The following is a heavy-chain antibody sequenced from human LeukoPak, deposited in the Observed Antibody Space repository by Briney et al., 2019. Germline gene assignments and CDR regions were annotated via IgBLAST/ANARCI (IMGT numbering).Heavy chain of an antibody. Sequence: SETLSLTCTVSGYSIGSGYYWGWIRQPPGKGLEWIGSIYHSGSTYYNPSLKSRVTISVDTSKNQFSLKLSSVTAADTAVYYCASPAIAAATDYYYYGMDVWGQGTTVTVSS. CDR1: GYSIGSGYY. CDR2: IYHSGST. V-gene: IGHV4-38-2*02. D-gene: IGHD6-13*01. J-gene: IGHJ6*02. CDR3: ASPAIAAATDYYYYGMDV.